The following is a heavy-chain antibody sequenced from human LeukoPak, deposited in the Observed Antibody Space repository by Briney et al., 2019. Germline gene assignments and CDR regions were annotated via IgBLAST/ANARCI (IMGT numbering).Heavy chain of an antibody. D-gene: IGHD3-22*01. CDR2: ITSSNSYI. CDR1: GFAFSTYS. V-gene: IGHV3-21*01. Sequence: GGSLRLSCAASGFAFSTYSMNWVRQAPGKGLEWVSSITSSNSYIHYADSVRGRFTISRDNAKNSVYLQMNSLRAEDTAVYYCARDIYYDSSGYYYYYYMDVWGKGTTVTVSS. CDR3: ARDIYYDSSGYYYYYYMDV. J-gene: IGHJ6*03.